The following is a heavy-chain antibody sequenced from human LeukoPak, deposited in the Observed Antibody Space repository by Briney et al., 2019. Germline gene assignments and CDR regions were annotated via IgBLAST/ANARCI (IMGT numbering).Heavy chain of an antibody. D-gene: IGHD3-9*01. CDR3: AREDILRYFDWLSPYYYGMDV. CDR1: GFTFSSYW. CDR2: KKQDGSEK. Sequence: GGSLRLSCAASGFTFSSYWMSWVRQAPGKGREGVANKKQDGSEKYYVDSVKGRFTNYKDNAKNTLYLQMNSLRAEDTAVYYCAREDILRYFDWLSPYYYGMDVWGQGTTVTVSS. V-gene: IGHV3-7*01. J-gene: IGHJ6*02.